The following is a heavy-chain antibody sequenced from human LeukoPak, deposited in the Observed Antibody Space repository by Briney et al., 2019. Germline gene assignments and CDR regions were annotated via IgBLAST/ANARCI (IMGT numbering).Heavy chain of an antibody. J-gene: IGHJ5*02. D-gene: IGHD3-10*01. CDR2: ISSSGSTI. V-gene: IGHV3-11*01. CDR3: ARESTYYYGSGSWGNWFDP. Sequence: GGSLRLSCAASGFTFSDYYMSWIRQAPGKGLEWVSYISSSGSTIYYADSVKGRFTISRGNAKNSLYLQMNSLRAEDTAVYYCARESTYYYGSGSWGNWFDPWGQGTLVTVSS. CDR1: GFTFSDYY.